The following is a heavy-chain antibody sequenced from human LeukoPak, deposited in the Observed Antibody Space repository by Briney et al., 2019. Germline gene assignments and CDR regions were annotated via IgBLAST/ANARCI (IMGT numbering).Heavy chain of an antibody. V-gene: IGHV1-18*01. CDR2: ISAYNGNT. J-gene: IGHJ6*03. CDR1: GYTLTSYG. Sequence: GASVKVSCKASGYTLTSYGFTWVRQAPGQGLEWMGWISAYNGNTNYAQKLQGRVTMTTDTSTSTAYMELRSLRSDDTAVYYCARSDSSGRYGGYYYYYMDVWGKGTTVTVSS. CDR3: ARSDSSGRYGGYYYYYMDV. D-gene: IGHD6-19*01.